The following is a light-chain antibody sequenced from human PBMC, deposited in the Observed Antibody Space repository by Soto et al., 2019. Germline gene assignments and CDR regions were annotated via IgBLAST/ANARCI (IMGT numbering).Light chain of an antibody. CDR3: QQRSVWPLT. CDR2: DSS. CDR1: QSVSNY. V-gene: IGKV3-11*01. Sequence: EVVLTQFPATLSLSRGDGATLSCRASQSVSNYLAWYQQKRGHAPRLLIYDSSNTATGIPARFSGSGSGTDFSLIISSLAPEDFAVYYCQQRSVWPLTFGGGTKVDIK. J-gene: IGKJ4*01.